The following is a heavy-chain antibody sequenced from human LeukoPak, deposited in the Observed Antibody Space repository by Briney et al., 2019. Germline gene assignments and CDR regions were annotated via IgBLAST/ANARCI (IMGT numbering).Heavy chain of an antibody. CDR3: ARGRRTRGIAAAGTRYWFAP. D-gene: IGHD6-13*01. CDR2: MNPNSGNT. V-gene: IGHV1-8*03. J-gene: IGHJ5*02. Sequence: ASVKVSCKASGYTFTSYDINWVRQATGQGLEWMGWMNPNSGNTGYAQKFQGRVTITRNTSISTAYMELSSLRSEDTAVYYCARGRRTRGIAAAGTRYWFAPWGQGTLVTVSS. CDR1: GYTFTSYD.